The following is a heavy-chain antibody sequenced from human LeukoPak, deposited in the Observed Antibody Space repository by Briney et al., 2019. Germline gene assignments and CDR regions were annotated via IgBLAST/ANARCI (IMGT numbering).Heavy chain of an antibody. CDR2: ISSGSSYI. D-gene: IGHD1-1*01. Sequence: GGSLRLSCAASGFTFSSYSMNWVRQAPGKGLEWVSFISSGSSYIYYADSVKGRFTISRDNAENSLYLQMNSLRAEDTAVYYCARKTGTTGEAFDYWGQGTQVTVSS. CDR1: GFTFSSYS. V-gene: IGHV3-21*04. CDR3: ARKTGTTGEAFDY. J-gene: IGHJ4*02.